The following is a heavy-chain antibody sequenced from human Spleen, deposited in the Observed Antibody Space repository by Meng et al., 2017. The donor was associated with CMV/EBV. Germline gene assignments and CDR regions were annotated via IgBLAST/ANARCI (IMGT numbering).Heavy chain of an antibody. V-gene: IGHV3-9*01. CDR2: ISWNSGNR. J-gene: IGHJ4*02. CDR3: AKSTTITVFGVIVDY. CDR1: GFTFDDYA. D-gene: IGHD3-3*01. Sequence: SLKISCAASGFTFDDYAMHWVRQAPGKGLEWVSGISWNSGNRDYADSVKGRFTISRDNSKNTLYLQMNNLRVEDAALYYCAKSTTITVFGVIVDYWGQGTLVTVSS.